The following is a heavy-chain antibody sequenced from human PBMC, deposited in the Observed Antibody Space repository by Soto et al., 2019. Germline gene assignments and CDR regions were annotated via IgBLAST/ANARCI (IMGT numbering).Heavy chain of an antibody. CDR3: ARGTPNWSYPP. CDR1: GFSLSSYA. D-gene: IGHD1-7*01. V-gene: IGHV3-30-3*01. CDR2: ISYDGSNK. Sequence: QSGGSLRLSCAASGFSLSSYAMHWVRQAPGKGLEWVAVISYDGSNKYFADSVKGRFTISRDNSKNTLYLQMNSLRTEDTAVYYCARGTPNWSYPPWGQGTLVTVSS. J-gene: IGHJ5*02.